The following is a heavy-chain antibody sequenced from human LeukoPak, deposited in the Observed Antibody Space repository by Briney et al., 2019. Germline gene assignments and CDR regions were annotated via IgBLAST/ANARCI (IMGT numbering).Heavy chain of an antibody. CDR1: GGSFSGYY. D-gene: IGHD6-6*01. CDR3: ARARPYYYGMDV. Sequence: SETLSLTCAVYGGSFSGYYWSWIRQPPGKGLEWIGEINHSGSTNYNPSLKSRVTISVDTSKNQFSLKLSSVTAADTAVYYCARARPYYYGMDVWGQGTTVTVSS. V-gene: IGHV4-34*01. J-gene: IGHJ6*02. CDR2: INHSGST.